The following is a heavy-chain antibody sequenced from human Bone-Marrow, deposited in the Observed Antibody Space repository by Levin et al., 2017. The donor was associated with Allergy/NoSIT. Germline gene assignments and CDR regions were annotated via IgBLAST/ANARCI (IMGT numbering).Heavy chain of an antibody. CDR2: IIGSGSAT. CDR1: GFTSGYFA. CDR3: AKMEQQLVQGTFQA. Sequence: GESLKISCAASGFTSGYFAMSWVRQTPGKGLEWVSSIIGSGSATYYAESVRGRFTISRDESKNTLYVQMNNLSADDTALYYCAKMEQQLVQGTFQAWGQGTLVTVSS. D-gene: IGHD1-1*01. V-gene: IGHV3-23*01. J-gene: IGHJ1*01.